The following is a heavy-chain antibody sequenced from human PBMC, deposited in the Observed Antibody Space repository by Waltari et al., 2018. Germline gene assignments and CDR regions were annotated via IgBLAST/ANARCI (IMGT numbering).Heavy chain of an antibody. J-gene: IGHJ4*02. CDR1: GFTFSSYS. V-gene: IGHV3-48*01. CDR2: ISSSSSTI. D-gene: IGHD1-20*01. CDR3: ARDGHRLGGFRYCDY. Sequence: EVQLVESGGGLVQPGGSLRLSCAASGFTFSSYSMNWVRQAPGKGLDWVSYISSSSSTIYYADSVKGRFTISRDNAKNSLYLQMNSLRAEDTAVYYCARDGHRLGGFRYCDYWGQGTLVIVSS.